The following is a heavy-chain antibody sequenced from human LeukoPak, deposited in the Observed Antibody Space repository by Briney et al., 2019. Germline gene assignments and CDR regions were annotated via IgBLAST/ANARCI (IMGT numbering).Heavy chain of an antibody. J-gene: IGHJ5*02. V-gene: IGHV4-59*01. D-gene: IGHD3/OR15-3a*01. CDR1: GGSISSYY. Sequence: NASETLSLTCTVSGGSISSYYWSWIRQPPGRGLEWIGYIFYNGSTNYNPSLKSRVTISVDTAKNHVSLSLSSVTAADTAVYYCARQSVDFWTDYAKNWFDPWGQGTLVTVSS. CDR3: ARQSVDFWTDYAKNWFDP. CDR2: IFYNGST.